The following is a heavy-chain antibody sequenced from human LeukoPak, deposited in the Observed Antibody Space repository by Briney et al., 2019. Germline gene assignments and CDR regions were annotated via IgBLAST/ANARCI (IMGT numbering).Heavy chain of an antibody. CDR3: ASHAYYDSSGRRHAFDI. V-gene: IGHV4-59*05. CDR1: GGSISSYY. CDR2: IYYSGST. D-gene: IGHD3-22*01. J-gene: IGHJ3*02. Sequence: SETLSLTCTVSGGSISSYYWSWIRQPPGKGLEWIGSIYYSGSTYYNPSLKSRVTISVDTSKNQFSLKLSSVTAADTAVYYCASHAYYDSSGRRHAFDIWGQGTMVTVSS.